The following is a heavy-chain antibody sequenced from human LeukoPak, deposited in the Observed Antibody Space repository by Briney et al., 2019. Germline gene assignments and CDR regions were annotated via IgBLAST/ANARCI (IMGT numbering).Heavy chain of an antibody. CDR1: GYTFTSYD. J-gene: IGHJ5*02. CDR3: ARAQSYRGYDPAGWFDP. Sequence: ASVKVSCKASGYTFTSYDINWVRQATGQGLEWMGWMNPNSGNTGYAQKFPGRVTMTRNTSISTDYMELSSLRSEDTAVYYCARAQSYRGYDPAGWFDPWGQGTLVTVSS. D-gene: IGHD5-12*01. V-gene: IGHV1-8*01. CDR2: MNPNSGNT.